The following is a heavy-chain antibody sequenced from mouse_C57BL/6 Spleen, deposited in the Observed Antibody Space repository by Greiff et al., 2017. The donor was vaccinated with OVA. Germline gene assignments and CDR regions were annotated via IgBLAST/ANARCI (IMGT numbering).Heavy chain of an antibody. Sequence: VQLQQSGAELVKPGASVKMSCKASGYTFTSYWITWVKQRPGQGLEWIGDIYPGSGSTNYNEKFKSKATLTVDTSSSTAYMQLSSLTSEDSAVYYCATSYDVVRAWFAYWGQGTLVTVSA. CDR2: IYPGSGST. D-gene: IGHD2-3*01. CDR1: GYTFTSYW. CDR3: ATSYDVVRAWFAY. J-gene: IGHJ3*01. V-gene: IGHV1-55*01.